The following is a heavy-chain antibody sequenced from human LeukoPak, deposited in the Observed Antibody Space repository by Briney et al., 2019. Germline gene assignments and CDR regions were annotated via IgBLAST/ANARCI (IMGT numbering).Heavy chain of an antibody. D-gene: IGHD3-10*02. CDR1: GFTFDDYA. Sequence: GGSLRLSCAASGFTFDDYAMHWVRHAPGKGLEWVSGISWNSDSMDYADSVKGRFTISRDNAKNSLYLQMNSLRAEDTAVYYCAELGITMIGGVWGKGTTVTISS. J-gene: IGHJ6*04. CDR3: AELGITMIGGV. V-gene: IGHV3-9*01. CDR2: ISWNSDSM.